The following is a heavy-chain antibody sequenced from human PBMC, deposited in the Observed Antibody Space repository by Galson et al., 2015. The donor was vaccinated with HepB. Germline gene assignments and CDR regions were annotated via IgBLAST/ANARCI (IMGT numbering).Heavy chain of an antibody. Sequence: SLRLSCAASGFTFSDYSMNWVRLAPGKGLEWISYISSDGSTMYYADSVKGRLTISRDSAENSLYLQMNSLRVDDTAMYYCARSPFRNYYGSGTYFDFWGQGTQVAVSS. CDR2: ISSDGSTM. CDR1: GFTFSDYS. V-gene: IGHV3-48*04. J-gene: IGHJ4*02. CDR3: ARSPFRNYYGSGTYFDF. D-gene: IGHD3-10*01.